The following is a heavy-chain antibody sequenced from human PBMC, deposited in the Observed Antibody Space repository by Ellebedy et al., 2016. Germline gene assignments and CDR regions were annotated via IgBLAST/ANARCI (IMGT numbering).Heavy chain of an antibody. Sequence: GESLKISCTASGLIFGDYAMSWFRQAPGKALEWVGFIGSKAYGETIKYAASVRGRFTISRDDSRSIAYLQMNSLKTEDAAVYYCSTFRQYVADYWGQGTLVTVSS. D-gene: IGHD2-21*01. CDR1: GLIFGDYA. V-gene: IGHV3-49*03. CDR2: IGSKAYGETI. CDR3: STFRQYVADY. J-gene: IGHJ4*02.